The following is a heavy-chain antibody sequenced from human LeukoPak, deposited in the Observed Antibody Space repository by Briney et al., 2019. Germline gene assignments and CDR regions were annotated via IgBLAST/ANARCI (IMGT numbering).Heavy chain of an antibody. CDR1: GFTFSSYS. J-gene: IGHJ6*03. V-gene: IGHV3-21*01. CDR3: ARVGCSSTSCYAGHYYYYMDV. CDR2: ISSSSSYI. Sequence: GGSLRLSCAASGFTFSSYSMNWVRQAPGKGLEWVSSISSSSSYIDYADSVKGRFTISRDNAKNSLYLQMNSLRAEDTAVYYCARVGCSSTSCYAGHYYYYMDVWGKGTTVTISS. D-gene: IGHD2-2*01.